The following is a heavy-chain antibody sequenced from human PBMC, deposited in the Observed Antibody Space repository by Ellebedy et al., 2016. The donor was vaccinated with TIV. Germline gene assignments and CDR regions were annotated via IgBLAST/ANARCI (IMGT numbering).Heavy chain of an antibody. D-gene: IGHD3-22*01. CDR1: GYTFTSYY. CDR3: ARDSSGYYWTGMDV. Sequence: ASVKVSCXASGYTFTSYYMHWVRQAPGQGLEWMGWINPNSGGTNYAQKFQGWVTMTRDTSISTAYMELSRLRSDDTAVYYCARDSSGYYWTGMDVWGQGTTVTVSS. V-gene: IGHV1-2*04. J-gene: IGHJ6*02. CDR2: INPNSGGT.